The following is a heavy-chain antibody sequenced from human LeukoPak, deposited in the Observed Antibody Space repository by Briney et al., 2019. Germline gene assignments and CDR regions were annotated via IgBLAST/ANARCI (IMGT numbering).Heavy chain of an antibody. CDR1: GYTFTSYD. CDR3: ARGLHCSSTSCYWFYYYYYMDV. D-gene: IGHD2-2*01. Sequence: ASVKVSCKASGYTFTSYDINWVRQATGQGLEWMGWMNPNSGNTGYAQKFQGRVTMTRNTSISTAYMELSSLRSEDTAVYYCARGLHCSSTSCYWFYYYYYMDVWGKGTTVTVSS. J-gene: IGHJ6*03. CDR2: MNPNSGNT. V-gene: IGHV1-8*01.